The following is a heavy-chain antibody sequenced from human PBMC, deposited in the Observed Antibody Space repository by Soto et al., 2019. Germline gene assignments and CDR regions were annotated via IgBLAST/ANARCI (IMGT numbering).Heavy chain of an antibody. V-gene: IGHV5-51*01. CDR3: ARPGYYDSSGFETPYYYGMDV. D-gene: IGHD3-22*01. J-gene: IGHJ6*02. CDR2: IYPGDSDT. CDR1: GYSFTGYW. Sequence: GESLKISCKGSGYSFTGYWIGWVRQMPGKGLEWMGIIYPGDSDTRYSPSFQGQVTISADKSISTAYLQWSSLKASDTAMYYCARPGYYDSSGFETPYYYGMDVWGQGTTVTVSS.